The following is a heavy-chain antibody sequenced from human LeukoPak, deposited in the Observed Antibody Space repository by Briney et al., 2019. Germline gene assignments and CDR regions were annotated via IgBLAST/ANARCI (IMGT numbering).Heavy chain of an antibody. D-gene: IGHD3-16*01. CDR2: IYYSGST. CDR1: GGSISSYY. Sequence: SETLSLTCTVSGGSISSYYWSWIRQPPGKGLEWIGYIYYSGSTNYNPSLKSRVTISVDTSKNQFSLKLSSVTAADTAVYYCARERIMITFGGPQFDYWGQGTLVTVSS. V-gene: IGHV4-59*12. J-gene: IGHJ4*02. CDR3: ARERIMITFGGPQFDY.